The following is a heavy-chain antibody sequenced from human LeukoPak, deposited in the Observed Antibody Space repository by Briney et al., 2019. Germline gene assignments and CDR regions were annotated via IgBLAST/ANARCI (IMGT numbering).Heavy chain of an antibody. CDR3: AREREPVGISIDY. D-gene: IGHD2-15*01. J-gene: IGHJ4*02. CDR1: GYTLSNHA. Sequence: ASVKVSCKGSGYTLSNHAFSWVRQAPGQGLEWMGWISADNGNTNHAQKFQGRVSLTTDTSTSTAYMELRSLRSDDTAVYYCAREREPVGISIDYWGQGTLVTVS. CDR2: ISADNGNT. V-gene: IGHV1-18*04.